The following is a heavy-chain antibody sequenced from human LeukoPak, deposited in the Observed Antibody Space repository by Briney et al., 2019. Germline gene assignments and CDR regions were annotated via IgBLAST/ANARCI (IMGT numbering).Heavy chain of an antibody. CDR2: INHSGST. CDR1: GGSFSGYY. V-gene: IGHV4-34*01. J-gene: IGHJ5*02. Sequence: SETLSLTCAVYGGSFSGYYWSWIRQPPGKGLEWIGEINHSGSTNYNPSLKSRVTISVDTSKNQFSLNLSSVTAADTAVYYCVRDDFPNWFDPWGQGTLVTVSS. D-gene: IGHD2/OR15-2a*01. CDR3: VRDDFPNWFDP.